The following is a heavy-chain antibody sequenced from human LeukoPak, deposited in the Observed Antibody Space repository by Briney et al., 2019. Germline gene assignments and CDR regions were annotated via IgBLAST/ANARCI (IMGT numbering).Heavy chain of an antibody. CDR2: INPHSGGT. CDR1: GYTFTGYC. J-gene: IGHJ5*02. CDR3: ARVGYCSTGNCYSDWFDP. Sequence: ASVKVSCKASGYTFTGYCVHWVRQAPGQGLEWMGWINPHSGGTNYAQKFQGRVTMTRDTSISTAYMELSRLRFDDTAVYYCARVGYCSTGNCYSDWFDPWGQGTLVTVSS. D-gene: IGHD2-15*01. V-gene: IGHV1-2*02.